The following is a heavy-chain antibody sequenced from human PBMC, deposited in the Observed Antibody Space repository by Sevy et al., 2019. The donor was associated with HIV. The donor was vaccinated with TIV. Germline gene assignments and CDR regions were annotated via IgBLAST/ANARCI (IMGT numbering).Heavy chain of an antibody. D-gene: IGHD2-2*01. CDR1: GFTFSSYG. CDR2: ISYDGSNK. Sequence: GGSLRLSCAASGFTFSSYGMHWVRQAPGKGLEWVAVISYDGSNKYYADSVKGRFTISRDNCKSTLYLQMNSLRAEVTAVYYCSKDGVVVPAAGKYYYYYGMDVWGQGTTVTVSS. CDR3: SKDGVVVPAAGKYYYYYGMDV. V-gene: IGHV3-30*18. J-gene: IGHJ6*02.